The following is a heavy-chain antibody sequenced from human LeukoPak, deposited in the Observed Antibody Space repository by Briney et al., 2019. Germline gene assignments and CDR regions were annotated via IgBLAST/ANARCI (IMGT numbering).Heavy chain of an antibody. D-gene: IGHD3-22*01. V-gene: IGHV1-2*02. CDR2: INPNSGGT. J-gene: IGHJ4*02. CDR1: GYTFTGYY. CDR3: ARGPTLYYYDSSSLLFDY. Sequence: GASVKVSCKASGYTFTGYYMHWVRQAPGQGLEWMGWINPNSGGTNYAQKFQGRVTMTRDTSISTAYMELSRLRSDDTAVYYCARGPTLYYYDSSSLLFDYWGQGTLVTVSS.